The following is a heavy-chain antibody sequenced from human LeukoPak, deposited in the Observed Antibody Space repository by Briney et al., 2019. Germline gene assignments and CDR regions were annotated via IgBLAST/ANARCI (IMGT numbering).Heavy chain of an antibody. Sequence: GGSLRLSCAASGFTFSSYSMNWVRQAPGKGLEWVANIKQDGSEKYYADSVKGRFTISRDNSKNTLYLQMNSLRAEDTAVYYCAKGIQLWLSAFDYWGQGTLVTVSS. V-gene: IGHV3-7*03. D-gene: IGHD5-18*01. CDR3: AKGIQLWLSAFDY. CDR2: IKQDGSEK. CDR1: GFTFSSYS. J-gene: IGHJ4*02.